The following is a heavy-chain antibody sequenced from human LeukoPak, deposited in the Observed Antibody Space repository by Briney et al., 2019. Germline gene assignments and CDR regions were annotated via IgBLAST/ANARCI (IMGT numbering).Heavy chain of an antibody. V-gene: IGHV1-2*02. CDR3: ARVNCSSTSCYSPGYYYYGMDV. CDR1: GYTFTGYY. J-gene: IGHJ6*02. Sequence: ASVKVSCKASGYTFTGYYMHWVRQAPGQGPEWMGWVNPNSGGTNYAQKFQGRVTMTRDTSISTAYMELSRLRSDDTAVYYCARVNCSSTSCYSPGYYYYGMDVWGQGTTVTVSS. D-gene: IGHD2-2*01. CDR2: VNPNSGGT.